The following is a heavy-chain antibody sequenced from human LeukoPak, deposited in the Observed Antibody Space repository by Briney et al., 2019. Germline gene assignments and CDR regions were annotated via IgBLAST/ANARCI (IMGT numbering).Heavy chain of an antibody. J-gene: IGHJ4*02. D-gene: IGHD6-13*01. CDR2: ISYDGSNK. CDR3: AREYSSSWGPSRGSYFDY. V-gene: IGHV3-30*14. Sequence: GGSLRLSCAASGFTFSSYAMHWVRQAPGKGLEWVAVISYDGSNKYYADSVKGRYTISRDNSKNTLYLQMNSLRAEDTAVYYCAREYSSSWGPSRGSYFDYWGQGTLVTVSS. CDR1: GFTFSSYA.